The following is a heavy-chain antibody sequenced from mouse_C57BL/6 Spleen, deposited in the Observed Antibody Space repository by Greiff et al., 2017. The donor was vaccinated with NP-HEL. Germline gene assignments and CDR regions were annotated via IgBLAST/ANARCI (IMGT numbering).Heavy chain of an antibody. CDR2: IDPETGGT. CDR1: GYTFTDYE. Sequence: VQLQQSGAELVRPGASVTLSCKASGYTFTDYEMHWVKQTPVHGLEWIGAIDPETGGTAYNQKFKGKAILTADKSSSTAYMELRSLTSEDSAVYYGTRDDYWYGSTLFAYWGQGTLVTVAA. J-gene: IGHJ3*01. V-gene: IGHV1-15*01. CDR3: TRDDYWYGSTLFAY. D-gene: IGHD1-1*01.